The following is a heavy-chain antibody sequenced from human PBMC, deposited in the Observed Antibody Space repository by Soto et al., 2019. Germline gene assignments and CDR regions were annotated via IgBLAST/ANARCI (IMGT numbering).Heavy chain of an antibody. Sequence: PVGSLRLSCAASGFTFSSYAMSWVRQAPGKGLEWVSNISSSGGSTYYADSVKGRFTISRDNSKNTLYLQMNSLRVEDRAIYYCAKVELYFDYWGQGTLVTVSS. V-gene: IGHV3-23*01. CDR3: AKVELYFDY. D-gene: IGHD1-26*01. CDR2: ISSSGGST. J-gene: IGHJ4*02. CDR1: GFTFSSYA.